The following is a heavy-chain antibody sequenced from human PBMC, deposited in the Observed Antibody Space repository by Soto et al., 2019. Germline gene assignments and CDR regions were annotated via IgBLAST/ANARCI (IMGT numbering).Heavy chain of an antibody. CDR3: ARKKGDTFDI. J-gene: IGHJ3*02. V-gene: IGHV3-21*01. CDR1: GFTFSGYT. CDR2: ISSSGTYT. Sequence: PGGSLRLSCAASGFTFSGYTMNWVRQAPGKGLEWVSFISSSGTYTYYADSLKGRFTISRDNAKDSLYLQMNSLRAEDTAVYYCARKKGDTFDIWGQGTMVTVSS.